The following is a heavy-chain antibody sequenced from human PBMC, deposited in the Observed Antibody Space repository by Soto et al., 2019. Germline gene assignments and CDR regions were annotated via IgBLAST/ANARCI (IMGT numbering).Heavy chain of an antibody. D-gene: IGHD3-22*01. J-gene: IGHJ4*02. Sequence: ASVKVSCKASGYTFTSYGISWVRQAPGQGLEWMGWISAYNGNTNYAQKLQGRVTMTTDTSTSTAYMELRSLRSDDTAVYYCARTPFTMIVVDSDYWGQGTLVTVSS. CDR1: GYTFTSYG. CDR3: ARTPFTMIVVDSDY. CDR2: ISAYNGNT. V-gene: IGHV1-18*01.